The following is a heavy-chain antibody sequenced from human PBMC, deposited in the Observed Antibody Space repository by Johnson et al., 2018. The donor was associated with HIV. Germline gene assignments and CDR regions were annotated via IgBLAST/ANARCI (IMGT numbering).Heavy chain of an antibody. Sequence: QVQLVESGGGVVRPGGSLRLSCAASGFTFSSYGMHWVRQAPGKGLEWVAFIRYDGSNKYYADSVKGRFTISRDNSKNTLYLQMNSLRAEDTAVYYWARALSIAAEEDIWGQGTMVTVSS. CDR3: ARALSIAAEEDI. CDR2: IRYDGSNK. CDR1: GFTFSSYG. D-gene: IGHD6-6*01. J-gene: IGHJ3*02. V-gene: IGHV3-30*02.